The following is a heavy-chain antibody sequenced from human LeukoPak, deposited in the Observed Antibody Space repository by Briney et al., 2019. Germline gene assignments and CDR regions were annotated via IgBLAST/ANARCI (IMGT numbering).Heavy chain of an antibody. CDR2: ISSSSSYI. CDR1: GFTFSSYS. J-gene: IGHJ4*02. CDR3: ARTPPVREMATENDY. V-gene: IGHV3-21*01. D-gene: IGHD5-24*01. Sequence: KSGGSLRLSCAASGFTFSSYSMNWVRQAPGKGLEWVSSISSSSSYIYYADSVKGRFTISRDNAKNSLYLQMNSLRAEDTAVYYCARTPPVREMATENDYWGQGTLVTVSS.